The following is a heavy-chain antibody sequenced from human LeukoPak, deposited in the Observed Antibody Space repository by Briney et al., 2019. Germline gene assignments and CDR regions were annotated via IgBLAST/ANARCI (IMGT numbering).Heavy chain of an antibody. D-gene: IGHD3-10*01. J-gene: IGHJ4*02. V-gene: IGHV4-39*07. CDR1: GGSISSSSYY. CDR3: ARDGYMVRGIDY. Sequence: PSETLSLTCTVSGGSISSSSYYWGWIRQPPGKGLEWIGSIYYSGSTYYNPSLKSRVTISVDTSKNQFSLKLSSVTAADTAVYYCARDGYMVRGIDYWGQGTLVTVSS. CDR2: IYYSGST.